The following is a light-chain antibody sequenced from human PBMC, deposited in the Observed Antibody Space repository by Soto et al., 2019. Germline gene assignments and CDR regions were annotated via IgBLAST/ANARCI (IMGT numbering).Light chain of an antibody. Sequence: EIVLTHSPVTPSCSPAERATLYCXXSQSVSSSYLAWYQQKPGQAPRLLIYGASSRATGIPDRFSGSGSGTDFTLTISRLGPEDFAVYYCQQYGSSPRTFGQGTKVDIK. CDR3: QQYGSSPRT. V-gene: IGKV3-20*01. J-gene: IGKJ1*01. CDR1: QSVSSSY. CDR2: GAS.